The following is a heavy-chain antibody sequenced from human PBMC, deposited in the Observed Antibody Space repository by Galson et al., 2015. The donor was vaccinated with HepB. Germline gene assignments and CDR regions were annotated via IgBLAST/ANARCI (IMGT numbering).Heavy chain of an antibody. D-gene: IGHD6-19*01. CDR3: VKGSIAVAGTDY. J-gene: IGHJ4*02. V-gene: IGHV3-64D*06. Sequence: TLRLPCPATGFSSGSPAMLWVRQAPGKGLEYVSAISGYGGSTYYADSVKGRFTISRDNSKNTLYLQMSSLRAEDTAVYYCVKGSIAVAGTDYWGQGTLVTVSS. CDR1: GFSSGSPA. CDR2: ISGYGGST.